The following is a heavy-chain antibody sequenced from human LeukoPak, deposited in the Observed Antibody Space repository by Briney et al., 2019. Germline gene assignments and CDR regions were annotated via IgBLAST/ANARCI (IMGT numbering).Heavy chain of an antibody. V-gene: IGHV3-48*03. CDR1: GFTFSTYA. CDR3: ARAPSFGGFDY. D-gene: IGHD4-23*01. Sequence: AGSLRLSCAASGFTFSTYAMNWVRQAPGKGLEWVSYISSSGGTIYYADSVKGRFTISRDNAKNSLYLQMNSLRAEDTAVYYCARAPSFGGFDYWGQGTLATVSS. J-gene: IGHJ4*02. CDR2: ISSSGGTI.